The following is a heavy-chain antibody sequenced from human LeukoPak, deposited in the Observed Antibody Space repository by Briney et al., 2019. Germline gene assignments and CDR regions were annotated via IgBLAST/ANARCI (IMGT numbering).Heavy chain of an antibody. J-gene: IGHJ6*04. Sequence: SETLSLTCTVSGGSISSYYWSWIRQPAGKRLEWIGRISSSGSTNYNPSLKSRVTMSVDSSKNQFSLILISVTAADTAVYYCARATNYDLWSAYYHHMDVWGKGTTVTVSS. CDR2: ISSSGST. CDR1: GGSISSYY. CDR3: ARATNYDLWSAYYHHMDV. V-gene: IGHV4-4*07. D-gene: IGHD3-3*01.